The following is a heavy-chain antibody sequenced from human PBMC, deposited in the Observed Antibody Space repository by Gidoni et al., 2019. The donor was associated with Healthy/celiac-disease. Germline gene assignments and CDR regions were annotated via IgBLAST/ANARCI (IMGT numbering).Heavy chain of an antibody. J-gene: IGHJ4*02. D-gene: IGHD5-18*01. Sequence: EVQLVESGGGLVQPGGSLRLSCSASGFTFSSYAMHWVRQAPGKGLEYVSAISSNGGSTYYADSVKGRFTISRDNSKNTLYLQMSSLRAEDTAVYYCVKTGEGGYSYGYEIELDYWGQGTLVTVSS. V-gene: IGHV3-64D*06. CDR3: VKTGEGGYSYGYEIELDY. CDR2: ISSNGGST. CDR1: GFTFSSYA.